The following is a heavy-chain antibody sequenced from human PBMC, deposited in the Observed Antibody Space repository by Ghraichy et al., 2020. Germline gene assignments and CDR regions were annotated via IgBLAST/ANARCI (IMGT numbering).Heavy chain of an antibody. CDR1: GFTFSSYA. D-gene: IGHD6-6*01. Sequence: GESLNISCAASGFTFSSYAMSWVRQAPGKGLEWVSAISGSGGSTYYADSVKGRFTISRDNSKNTLYLQMNSLRAEDTAVYYCATSQYSSFHGQPGVYWGQGTLVTVSS. V-gene: IGHV3-23*01. CDR2: ISGSGGST. CDR3: ATSQYSSFHGQPGVY. J-gene: IGHJ4*02.